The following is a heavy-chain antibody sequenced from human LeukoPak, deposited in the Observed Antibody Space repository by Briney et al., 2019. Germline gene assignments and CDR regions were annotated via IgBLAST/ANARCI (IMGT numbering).Heavy chain of an antibody. D-gene: IGHD6-6*01. CDR3: ARGNIAARPRRFDP. CDR2: INHSGST. Sequence: PSETLSLTCAVYGGSFSGYYWSWIRQPPGKGLEWIGEINHSGSTNYNPSLKSRVTISVDTSKNQFSLKLSSVTAADTAVYYCARGNIAARPRRFDPWGQGTLVTVSS. J-gene: IGHJ5*02. V-gene: IGHV4-34*01. CDR1: GGSFSGYY.